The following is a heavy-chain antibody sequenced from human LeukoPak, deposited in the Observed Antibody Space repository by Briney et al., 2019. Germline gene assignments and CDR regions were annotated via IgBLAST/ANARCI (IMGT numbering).Heavy chain of an antibody. D-gene: IGHD3-22*01. Sequence: PGGSLRLSCAASGFTFSSYGMHWVRQAPGKGLEWVAVISYDGSNKYYADSVKGRFTISRDNSKNTLYLQMNSLRAEDTAVYYCATKGRDYYDSKGGAFDIWGQGTMVTVSS. J-gene: IGHJ3*02. V-gene: IGHV3-30*19. CDR1: GFTFSSYG. CDR2: ISYDGSNK. CDR3: ATKGRDYYDSKGGAFDI.